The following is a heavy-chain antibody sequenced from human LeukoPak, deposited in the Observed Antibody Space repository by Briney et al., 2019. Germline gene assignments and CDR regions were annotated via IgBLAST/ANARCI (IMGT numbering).Heavy chain of an antibody. Sequence: PGGSLRLSCAASGFTFSDYTMNWVRQAPGKGLEWVSYIGGSETTIFYADSAKGRFTISRDNAKNALYLQMNSLRAEDTAIYYCAREERLRYWGQGALVIVSS. V-gene: IGHV3-48*01. CDR1: GFTFSDYT. CDR2: IGGSETTI. CDR3: AREERLRY. D-gene: IGHD5-24*01. J-gene: IGHJ4*02.